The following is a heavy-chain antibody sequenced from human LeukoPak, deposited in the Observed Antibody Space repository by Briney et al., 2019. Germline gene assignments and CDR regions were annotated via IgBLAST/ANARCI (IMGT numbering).Heavy chain of an antibody. J-gene: IGHJ4*02. CDR3: ASRKLGNDY. V-gene: IGHV4-59*02. Sequence: SETLSLTCTVSGGSVTDYYWSWIRQSPGKGLEWIGYIYYTGTSYNPSLNSRVTISADTSKNQFSLKLISVTAADTAVYYCASRKLGNDYWGQGTLVTVSS. D-gene: IGHD7-27*01. CDR2: IYYTGT. CDR1: GGSVTDYY.